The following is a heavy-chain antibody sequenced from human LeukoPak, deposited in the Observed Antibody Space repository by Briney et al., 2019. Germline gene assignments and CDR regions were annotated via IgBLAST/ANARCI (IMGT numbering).Heavy chain of an antibody. Sequence: VASVKVSCKASGYSFSNFDINWVRQAAGQGPEWMGRLDPQSGDTDYVQKFQGRVIMTKNTSINTAYLELRGLTSDDTAVYYCARSRLGYQMVVWGRGTTVTVSS. CDR1: GYSFSNFD. V-gene: IGHV1-8*01. CDR2: LDPQSGDT. D-gene: IGHD6-19*01. J-gene: IGHJ6*03. CDR3: ARSRLGYQMVV.